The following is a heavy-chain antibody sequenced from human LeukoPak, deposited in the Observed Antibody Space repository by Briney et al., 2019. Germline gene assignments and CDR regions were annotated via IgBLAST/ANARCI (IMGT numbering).Heavy chain of an antibody. J-gene: IGHJ4*02. Sequence: KPSEALSLTCAVYGGSFSGYYWSWIRQPPGKGLEWIGEINHSGGTNYNPSLKSRVTISVDTSKNQFSLKLSSVTAADTAVYYCARGRSGSYPHWGQGTLVTVSS. CDR2: INHSGGT. V-gene: IGHV4-34*01. CDR3: ARGRSGSYPH. D-gene: IGHD1-26*01. CDR1: GGSFSGYY.